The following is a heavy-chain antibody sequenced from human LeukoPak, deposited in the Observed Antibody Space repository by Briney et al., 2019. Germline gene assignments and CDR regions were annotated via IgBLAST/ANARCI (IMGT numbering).Heavy chain of an antibody. V-gene: IGHV1-2*02. CDR1: GYTFTSYG. D-gene: IGHD2-2*01. Sequence: WASVKVSCKASGYTFTSYGISWVRQAPGQGLEWMGWISPNSGDTDIAQKFQGRVTMTRDTSIATSYMEVDSLTSDDTAVYYCARESACGTTNCLAPADWLDPWGQGTLVIVSS. J-gene: IGHJ5*02. CDR2: ISPNSGDT. CDR3: ARESACGTTNCLAPADWLDP.